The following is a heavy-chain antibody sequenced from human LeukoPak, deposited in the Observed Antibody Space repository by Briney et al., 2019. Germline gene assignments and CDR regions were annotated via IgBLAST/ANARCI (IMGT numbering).Heavy chain of an antibody. Sequence: PSETLSLTCTVSGGSISSYYWSWIRQPPGKGLEWIGYIYYSGSTNYNPSLKSRVTISVDTSKNQFSLKLSSVTAADTAVYYCARLRSGWYVFDYWGQGTLVTVSS. J-gene: IGHJ4*02. D-gene: IGHD6-19*01. CDR2: IYYSGST. CDR1: GGSISSYY. CDR3: ARLRSGWYVFDY. V-gene: IGHV4-59*12.